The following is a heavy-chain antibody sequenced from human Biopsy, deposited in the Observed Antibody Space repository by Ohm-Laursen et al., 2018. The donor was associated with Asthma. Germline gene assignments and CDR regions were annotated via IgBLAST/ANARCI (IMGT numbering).Heavy chain of an antibody. Sequence: GTLSLTCTVSGGSMTPTSHYWDWIRQAPGKGLEWIGYISYGGKTSYNPSLKNRVTISRDTSKNQFSLRLPSVTAADTAVYFCARVASYGDIYFAIDVWGPGTTVSV. CDR2: ISYGGKT. D-gene: IGHD4-17*01. CDR3: ARVASYGDIYFAIDV. CDR1: GGSMTPTSHY. V-gene: IGHV4-39*01. J-gene: IGHJ6*02.